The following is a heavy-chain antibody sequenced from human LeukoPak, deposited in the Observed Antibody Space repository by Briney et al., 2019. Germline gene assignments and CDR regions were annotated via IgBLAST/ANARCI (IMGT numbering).Heavy chain of an antibody. CDR1: GFTFSSYW. CDR2: IKQDGSEK. CDR3: VRNYDGFDY. J-gene: IGHJ4*02. Sequence: GGSLRLSCAASGFTFSSYWMSWVRQAPGKGLEWVANIKQDGSEKYYVDSVKGRSTISRDNAKNSLYLQMNSLRTEDTAVYYCVRNYDGFDYWGQGTLVTVSS. V-gene: IGHV3-7*01. D-gene: IGHD3-22*01.